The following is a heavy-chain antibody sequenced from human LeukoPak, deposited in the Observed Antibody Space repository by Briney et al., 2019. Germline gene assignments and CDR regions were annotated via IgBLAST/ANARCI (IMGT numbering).Heavy chain of an antibody. Sequence: SVKVSCKASGGTFSNYAISWVRQAPGQGREWMGRIIPIFGTANYAQKFQGRVTITTDEYTSPAYMDLSRLRSEDTAVYYCARAFLGAGDPYYFDYWGQGTLVTVSS. V-gene: IGHV1-69*05. J-gene: IGHJ4*02. CDR3: ARAFLGAGDPYYFDY. CDR2: IIPIFGTA. D-gene: IGHD1-26*01. CDR1: GGTFSNYA.